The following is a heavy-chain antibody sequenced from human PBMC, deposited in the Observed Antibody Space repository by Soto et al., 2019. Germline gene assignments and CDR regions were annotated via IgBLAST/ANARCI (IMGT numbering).Heavy chain of an antibody. Sequence: PSETLSLTCTVSGGSISSYYWSWIRQPPGKGLEWIGYIYYSGSTNYNPSLKSRVTISVDTSKNQFSLKLSSVTAADTAVYYCAVYEGFGESPNWFYPWGKGTLVTVSS. CDR3: AVYEGFGESPNWFYP. V-gene: IGHV4-59*08. J-gene: IGHJ5*02. CDR2: IYYSGST. CDR1: GGSISSYY. D-gene: IGHD3-10*01.